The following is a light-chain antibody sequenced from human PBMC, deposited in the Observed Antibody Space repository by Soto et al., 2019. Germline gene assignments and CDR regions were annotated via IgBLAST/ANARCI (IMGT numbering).Light chain of an antibody. V-gene: IGLV2-14*01. CDR2: QVT. CDR3: SSYTDSSNYV. J-gene: IGLJ1*01. CDR1: SNDVGGYKY. Sequence: QSVLTQPRSVSGSPGQSVTISCTGTSNDVGGYKYVSWYQQYPGKAPKLMIYQVTNRPSGVSNRFSGSRSGNTASLTISGLQAEDEADYYCSSYTDSSNYVFGTGTKLTVL.